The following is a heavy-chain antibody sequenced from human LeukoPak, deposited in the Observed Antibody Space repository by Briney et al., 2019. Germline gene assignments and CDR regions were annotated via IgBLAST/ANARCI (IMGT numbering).Heavy chain of an antibody. CDR3: ASLNEGYYDFWSGYPKAFDI. D-gene: IGHD3-3*01. Sequence: SETLSLTCTVSGGSISSGGYYWSWIRQPPGKGLEWIGYIYHSGSTYYNPSLKSRVTISVDRSKNQFSLKLSSVTAADTAVYYCASLNEGYYDFWSGYPKAFDIWGQGTMVTVSS. V-gene: IGHV4-30-2*01. CDR1: GGSISSGGYY. CDR2: IYHSGST. J-gene: IGHJ3*02.